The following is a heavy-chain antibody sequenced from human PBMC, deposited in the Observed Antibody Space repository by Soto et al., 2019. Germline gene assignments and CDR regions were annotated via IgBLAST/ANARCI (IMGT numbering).Heavy chain of an antibody. J-gene: IGHJ4*02. CDR3: AKVDGSGSYLYGSYFDY. V-gene: IGHV3-9*01. CDR2: ISWNSGSI. CDR1: GFTFDDYA. D-gene: IGHD3-10*01. Sequence: TGGSLRHSCADSGFTFDDYAIHWLRQAPGKGLEWVSGISWNSGSIGYADAVKGRFTISRDNAKNSLYLQMNSLRAEDTALYYCAKVDGSGSYLYGSYFDYWGQGTLVTVSS.